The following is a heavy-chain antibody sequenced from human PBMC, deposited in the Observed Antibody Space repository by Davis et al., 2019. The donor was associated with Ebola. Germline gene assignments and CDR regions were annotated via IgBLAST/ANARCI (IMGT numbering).Heavy chain of an antibody. CDR2: ISSSSSYI. Sequence: GESLKISCAASGFTFSSYSMNWVRQAPGKGLEWVSSISSSSSYIYYADSVKGRFTISRDNSNNTLYLQMNTLRAEDAAVYYCARGSVNDAFENWGQGTMVTVSS. D-gene: IGHD3-10*01. V-gene: IGHV3-21*04. CDR3: ARGSVNDAFEN. J-gene: IGHJ3*02. CDR1: GFTFSSYS.